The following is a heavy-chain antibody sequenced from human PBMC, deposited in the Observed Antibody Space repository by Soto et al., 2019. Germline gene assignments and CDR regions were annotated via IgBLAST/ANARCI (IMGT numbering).Heavy chain of an antibody. J-gene: IGHJ6*02. CDR3: ARDPGIAVAGLYYYYGMDV. D-gene: IGHD6-19*01. CDR1: GYTFTSYY. Sequence: GASVKVSCKASGYTFTSYYMHWVRQAPGQGLEWMEIINPSGGSTSYAQKFQGRVTMTRGTSTSTVYMELSSLRSEDTAVYYCARDPGIAVAGLYYYYGMDVWGQGTTVTVSS. V-gene: IGHV1-46*01. CDR2: INPSGGST.